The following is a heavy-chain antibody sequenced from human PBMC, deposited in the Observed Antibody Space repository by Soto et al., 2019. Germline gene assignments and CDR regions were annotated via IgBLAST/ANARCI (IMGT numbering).Heavy chain of an antibody. Sequence: QVHLVESGGGVVQPGTSLRVSCVGSGFTFRSCVIHWVRQAPGKGLEWVALTSYDGSDKYYADSVRGRFTISRDNSRNTVDLQMDSLRLEDTALYYCARWGTTGGLDVWGQGTLVSVSS. J-gene: IGHJ1*01. D-gene: IGHD3-16*01. CDR3: ARWGTTGGLDV. V-gene: IGHV3-30*19. CDR2: TSYDGSDK. CDR1: GFTFRSCV.